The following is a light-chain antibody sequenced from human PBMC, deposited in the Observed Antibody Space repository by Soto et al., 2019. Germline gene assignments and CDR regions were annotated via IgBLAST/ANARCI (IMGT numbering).Light chain of an antibody. CDR1: NIGSKG. Sequence: SYELTQPPSVSVAPGQTAMIMCGGDNIGSKGVHWYHQKPGHAPVLVVCGGSGRPSGIPERFSGSNSGNTATLTISRAEAGDEADYYCQVWDSSSDHYVLGPGTKVTVL. CDR2: GGS. V-gene: IGLV3-21*02. CDR3: QVWDSSSDHYV. J-gene: IGLJ1*01.